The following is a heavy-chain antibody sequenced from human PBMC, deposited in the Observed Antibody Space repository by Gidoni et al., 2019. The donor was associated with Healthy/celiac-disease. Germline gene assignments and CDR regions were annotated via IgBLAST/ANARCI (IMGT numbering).Heavy chain of an antibody. CDR2: ISGSGGST. V-gene: IGHV3-23*01. Sequence: EVQLLESGGGLVQPGGSLRLSCAASGFTFSRYAMSWVRQAPGKGLEWVSAISGSGGSTYYADSVKGRFTISRDNSKNTLYLQMNSLRAEDTAVYYCANMGDSSGYYFYDVRANAFDIWGQGTMVTVSS. CDR1: GFTFSRYA. J-gene: IGHJ3*02. D-gene: IGHD3-22*01. CDR3: ANMGDSSGYYFYDVRANAFDI.